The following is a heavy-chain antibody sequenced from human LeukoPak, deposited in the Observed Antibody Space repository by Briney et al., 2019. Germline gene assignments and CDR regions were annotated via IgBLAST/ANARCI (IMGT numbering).Heavy chain of an antibody. CDR2: IYSGGST. J-gene: IGHJ4*02. Sequence: PARSLTLACAASGFTVSSNYMSWVRQAPGKGLEWVSVIYSGGSTYYADSVKGRFTISRDNSKNTLYLQMNSLRAEDTALYYCARVPVASWIQLDSWGQGTLVTVSS. D-gene: IGHD6-13*01. V-gene: IGHV3-53*01. CDR1: GFTVSSNY. CDR3: ARVPVASWIQLDS.